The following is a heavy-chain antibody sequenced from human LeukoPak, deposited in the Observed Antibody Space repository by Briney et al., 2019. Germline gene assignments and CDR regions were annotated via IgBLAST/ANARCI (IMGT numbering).Heavy chain of an antibody. J-gene: IGHJ4*02. CDR2: IIPIFGTA. D-gene: IGHD2-2*01. CDR3: ARDPFRTDWVTAGRTVYQRPPVYFDY. CDR1: GGTFSSYA. Sequence: SVKVSCKASGGTFSSYAISWVRQAPGQGLEWMGGIIPIFGTANYAQKFQGRVTITADESTSTAYMELSSLRSEDTAVYYCARDPFRTDWVTAGRTVYQRPPVYFDYWGQGTLVTVSS. V-gene: IGHV1-69*01.